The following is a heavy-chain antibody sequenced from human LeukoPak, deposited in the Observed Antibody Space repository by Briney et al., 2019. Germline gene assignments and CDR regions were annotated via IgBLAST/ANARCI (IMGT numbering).Heavy chain of an antibody. CDR1: GYTFTSYD. D-gene: IGHD6-13*01. J-gene: IGHJ5*02. CDR3: ARDVSIAAAGTSHPWFDP. V-gene: IGHV1-8*01. CDR2: MNPNSGNT. Sequence: ASVKVSCKASGYTFTSYDINWVRQATGQGLEWMGWMNPNSGNTGYAQKLQGRVTMTTDTSTSTAYMELRSLRSDDTAVYYCARDVSIAAAGTSHPWFDPWGQGTLVTVSS.